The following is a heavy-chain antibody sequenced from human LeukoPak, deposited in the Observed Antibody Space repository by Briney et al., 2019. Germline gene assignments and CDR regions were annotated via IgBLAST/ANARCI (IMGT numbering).Heavy chain of an antibody. CDR3: AKHLLSAGMDV. V-gene: IGHV3-21*04. D-gene: IGHD3-10*01. CDR2: ISSSSSYI. CDR1: GFTFSSYS. Sequence: PGGSLRLSCAASGFTFSSYSMNWVRQAPGKGLEWVSSISSSSSYIYYADSVKGRFTISRDNAKNSLYLQMNSLRTEDTALYYCAKHLLSAGMDVWGQGTTVTASS. J-gene: IGHJ6*02.